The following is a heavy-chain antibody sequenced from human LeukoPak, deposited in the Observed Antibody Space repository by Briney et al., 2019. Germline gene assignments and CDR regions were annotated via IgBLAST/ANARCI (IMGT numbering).Heavy chain of an antibody. CDR2: IYYSGSS. D-gene: IGHD6-13*01. CDR3: ASHSSSWPIFDY. CDR1: GGSISSYN. J-gene: IGHJ4*02. V-gene: IGHV4-59*01. Sequence: SETLSLTCTVSGGSISSYNWSWIRQPPGKGREWGGYIYYSGSSNYNPSLKRRVTISVDTSKNQFSLKLSSVTAADTAVYYCASHSSSWPIFDYWGQGTLVTVSS.